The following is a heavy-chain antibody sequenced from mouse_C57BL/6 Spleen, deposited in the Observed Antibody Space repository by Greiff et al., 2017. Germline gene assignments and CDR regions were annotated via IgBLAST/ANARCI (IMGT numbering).Heavy chain of an antibody. V-gene: IGHV1-82*01. CDR2: IYPGDGDT. CDR3: ARDHYYGSSPYYFDY. Sequence: QVQLQQSGPELVKPGASVKISCKASGYAFSSSWMNWVKQRPGKGLEWIGRIYPGDGDTNYNGKFKGKATLTADKSSSTAYMQLSSLTSEDSALYFCARDHYYGSSPYYFDYWGQGTTLTVSS. CDR1: GYAFSSSW. J-gene: IGHJ2*01. D-gene: IGHD1-1*01.